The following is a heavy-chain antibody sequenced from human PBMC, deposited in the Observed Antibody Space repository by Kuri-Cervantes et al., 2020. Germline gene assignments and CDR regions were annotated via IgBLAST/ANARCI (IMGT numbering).Heavy chain of an antibody. Sequence: GGSLKISCAASGFTFSSYSMNWVRQAPGKGLEWVSYISTSSRTIYYADSVKGRFTISRDNSKNTLYLQMNSLRAEDTAVYYCARDGGYSSSWWTYYYYGMDVWGQGTTVTVSS. J-gene: IGHJ6*02. CDR1: GFTFSSYS. CDR3: ARDGGYSSSWWTYYYYGMDV. CDR2: ISTSSRTI. D-gene: IGHD6-13*01. V-gene: IGHV3-48*01.